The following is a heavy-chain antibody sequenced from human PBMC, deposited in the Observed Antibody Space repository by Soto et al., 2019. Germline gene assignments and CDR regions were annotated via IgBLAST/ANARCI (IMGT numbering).Heavy chain of an antibody. CDR2: INHSGST. Sequence: PSETLPLTCAVYGGSFSGYYWSWIRQPPGKGLEWIGEINHSGSTNYNPSLKSRVTISVDTSKNQFSLKLSSVTAADTAVYYCASGEDYYYMDVWGKGTTVTVSS. CDR3: ASGEDYYYMDV. J-gene: IGHJ6*03. V-gene: IGHV4-34*01. CDR1: GGSFSGYY.